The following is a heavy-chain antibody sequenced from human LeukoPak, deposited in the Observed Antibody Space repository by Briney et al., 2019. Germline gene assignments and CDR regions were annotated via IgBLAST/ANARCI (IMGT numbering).Heavy chain of an antibody. CDR3: ARDRSGIAVVEYYGMDV. CDR2: IKQDGSEK. J-gene: IGHJ6*02. V-gene: IGHV3-30*04. Sequence: PGRSLRLSCAASGFTLSSYAMHWVRQAPGKGLEWVANIKQDGSEKYYADSVKGRFSISRDNSKNTLYLQMNSLRAEDTAVYYCARDRSGIAVVEYYGMDVWGQGTTVTVSS. CDR1: GFTLSSYA. D-gene: IGHD6-19*01.